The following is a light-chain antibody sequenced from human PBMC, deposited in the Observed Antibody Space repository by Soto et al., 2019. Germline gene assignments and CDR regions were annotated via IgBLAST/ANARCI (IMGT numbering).Light chain of an antibody. J-gene: IGLJ1*01. V-gene: IGLV2-23*01. Sequence: QSALTQPASVSGSPGQSITISCTGTSRDVGTYDLVSWYQHHPGKAPKLMIYEGTKRPSGVSNRFSGSKSGNTASLAISGLQAEDEADYYCCSYAGSSTYVFGTGTKAT. CDR2: EGT. CDR1: SRDVGTYDL. CDR3: CSYAGSSTYV.